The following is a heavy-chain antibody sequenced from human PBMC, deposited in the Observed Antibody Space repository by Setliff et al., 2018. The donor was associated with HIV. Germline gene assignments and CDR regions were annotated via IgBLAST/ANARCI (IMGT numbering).Heavy chain of an antibody. J-gene: IGHJ5*02. D-gene: IGHD3-3*01. CDR2: ISPDGSRN. Sequence: GGSLRLSCAASGFTLSSNHMTWVRQAPGKGLEWVASISPDGSRNHCVGSVKGRFTASRDNAKRSLYLQMNSLRAEDTAVYYCARVLLITNAVYGVVSNQFDPWGQGTLVTVSS. V-gene: IGHV3-7*03. CDR1: GFTLSSNH. CDR3: ARVLLITNAVYGVVSNQFDP.